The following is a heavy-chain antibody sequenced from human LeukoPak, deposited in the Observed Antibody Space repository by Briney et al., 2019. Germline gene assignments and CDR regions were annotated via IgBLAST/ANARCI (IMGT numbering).Heavy chain of an antibody. CDR2: IYHSGST. J-gene: IGHJ1*01. CDR3: ARGGAARLHFQN. D-gene: IGHD6-6*01. Sequence: PSETLSLTCTVSGGSVSSGSYYWSWIRQPPGKGLEWIGYIYHSGSTNYNPPLQSRVTISVDTSKNQFSLNLNSVTAADTAVYYCARGGAARLHFQNWGQGTLVTVSS. CDR1: GGSVSSGSYY. V-gene: IGHV4-61*01.